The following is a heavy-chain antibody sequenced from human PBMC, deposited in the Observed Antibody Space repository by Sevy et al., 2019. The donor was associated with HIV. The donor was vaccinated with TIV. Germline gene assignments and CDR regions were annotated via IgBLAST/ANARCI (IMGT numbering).Heavy chain of an antibody. D-gene: IGHD2-15*01. Sequence: ASVKVSCKASGYTFTSYGISWVRQAPGQGLEWMGWISAYNGNTNYAQKLQGRVTMTTDTSTSTAYMELRSLRSDDTAVYYCARDVFIGMVVVVDATSRGAFDIWGQGTMVTVSS. CDR1: GYTFTSYG. CDR3: ARDVFIGMVVVVDATSRGAFDI. CDR2: ISAYNGNT. J-gene: IGHJ3*02. V-gene: IGHV1-18*04.